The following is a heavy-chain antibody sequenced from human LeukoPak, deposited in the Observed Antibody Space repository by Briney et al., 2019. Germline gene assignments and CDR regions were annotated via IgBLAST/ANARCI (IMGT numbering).Heavy chain of an antibody. D-gene: IGHD6-6*01. CDR1: GASVSSGGYY. J-gene: IGHJ1*01. CDR3: ASRYSSSPEYFQH. CDR2: IYHSGNA. V-gene: IGHV4-31*03. Sequence: SETLSLTCTVSGASVSSGGYYWTWIRQRPGTGLEWIGYIYHSGNANYNPSLQSRVVISVDTSKNQFSLNLSSVTAADTAVYYCASRYSSSPEYFQHWGQGTLVTVSS.